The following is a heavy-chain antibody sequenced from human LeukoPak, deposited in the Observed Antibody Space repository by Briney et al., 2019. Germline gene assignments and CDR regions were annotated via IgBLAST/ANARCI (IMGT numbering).Heavy chain of an antibody. CDR2: VHLDGRT. J-gene: IGHJ4*02. CDR3: ARGRTFDN. Sequence: SGTLSLTCGVSGGSVINTNWWTWVRQPPGKGLEWIGEVHLDGRTNYNPPLESRLTMSVDVSENQVSLKLTSVTAADTAVYYCARGRTFDNWGQGTLVTVSS. V-gene: IGHV4-4*02. CDR1: GGSVINTNW.